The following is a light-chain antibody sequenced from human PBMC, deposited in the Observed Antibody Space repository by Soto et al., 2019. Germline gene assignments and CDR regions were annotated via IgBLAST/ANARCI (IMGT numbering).Light chain of an antibody. V-gene: IGKV3-11*01. CDR1: QSVSSS. J-gene: IGKJ2*01. Sequence: EIVLTQSPATLSLSPGERATLSYRASQSVSSSLVWYQQRPGQAPRVLIYDASNRATGIPARFSGSGSGTDFTLTISSLEPGDSAVYYCQQRSNWPPLYTFGQGTKLEIK. CDR2: DAS. CDR3: QQRSNWPPLYT.